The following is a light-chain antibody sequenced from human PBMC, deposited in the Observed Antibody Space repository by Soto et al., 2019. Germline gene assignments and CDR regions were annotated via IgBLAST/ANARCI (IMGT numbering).Light chain of an antibody. CDR1: SSDVGDYNY. CDR2: EVS. Sequence: QSVLTQPPSASGSPGQSVTISCTGTSSDVGDYNYVSWYQQYPGKAPKLMIYEVSKRPSGVPDRFSGPKSGNTASLTVSGLQAEDEADYYCSSYAGSNNWVFGGGTKMTVL. V-gene: IGLV2-8*01. CDR3: SSYAGSNNWV. J-gene: IGLJ3*02.